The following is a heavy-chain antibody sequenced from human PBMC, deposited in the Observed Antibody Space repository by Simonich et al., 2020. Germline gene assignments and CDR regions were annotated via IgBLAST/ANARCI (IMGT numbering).Heavy chain of an antibody. J-gene: IGHJ6*03. Sequence: QVQLVQSGAEVKKPGSSVKVSCKASGGTFSSYAISWVRQAPGQGLEWVGGVIPILEKATYAKKFQGIVTITADKSTSTAYMELSSLRSEDTAVYYCARGGLADRRIVYYYYMDVWGKGTTVTVSS. V-gene: IGHV1-69*06. CDR1: GGTFSSYA. D-gene: IGHD2-15*01. CDR3: ARGGLADRRIVYYYYMDV. CDR2: VIPILEKA.